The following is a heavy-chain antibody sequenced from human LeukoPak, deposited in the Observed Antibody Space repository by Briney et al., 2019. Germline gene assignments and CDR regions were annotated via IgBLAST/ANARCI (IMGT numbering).Heavy chain of an antibody. J-gene: IGHJ4*02. CDR2: ISRASESI. V-gene: IGHV3-21*01. D-gene: IGHD4-17*01. CDR1: GFNFNAYS. CDR3: ACLRGPSDY. Sequence: PGGSLRLSCEASGFNFNAYSMAWVRQAPGKGLEWVSIISRASESIFYADSVKGRFTISRDNTKNSLYLQMDSLTADDTAVYFCACLRGPSDYWGQGTLVTVSS.